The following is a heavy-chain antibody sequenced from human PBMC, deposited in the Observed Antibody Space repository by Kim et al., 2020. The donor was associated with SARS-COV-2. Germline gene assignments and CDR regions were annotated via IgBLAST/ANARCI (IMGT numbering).Heavy chain of an antibody. J-gene: IGHJ6*02. CDR2: IRSKAYGGTT. CDR1: GFTFGDYA. CDR3: TRVGPDIVVVPAAMRPYYYYGMDV. V-gene: IGHV3-49*03. D-gene: IGHD2-2*01. Sequence: GGSLRLSCTASGFTFGDYAMSWFRQAPGKGLEWVGFIRSKAYGGTTEYAASVKGRFTISRDDSKSIAYLQMNSLKTEDTAVYYCTRVGPDIVVVPAAMRPYYYYGMDVWGQGTTVTVSS.